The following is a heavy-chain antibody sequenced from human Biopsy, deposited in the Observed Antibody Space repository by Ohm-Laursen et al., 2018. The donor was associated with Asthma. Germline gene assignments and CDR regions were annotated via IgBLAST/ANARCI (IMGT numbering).Heavy chain of an antibody. CDR2: IWNDGNKN. CDR1: GFTFSKNG. Sequence: SLRLSCTASGFTFSKNGMHWVRQAPGKGLEWVALIWNDGNKNYYADSVRGRFTISRDNSKNMLYLQMNSLRAEDTAVYFCARGIYDMDVRGQGTTVVVSS. J-gene: IGHJ6*02. V-gene: IGHV3-33*01. CDR3: ARGIYDMDV.